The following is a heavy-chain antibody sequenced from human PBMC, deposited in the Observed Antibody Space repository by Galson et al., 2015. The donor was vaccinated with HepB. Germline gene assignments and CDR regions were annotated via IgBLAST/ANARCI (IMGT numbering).Heavy chain of an antibody. J-gene: IGHJ4*02. CDR1: GYSFTSYW. CDR2: IDPSDSYT. Sequence: QSGAEVKKPGESLRISCKGSGYSFTSYWISWVRQMPGKGLEWMGRIDPSDSYTNYSPSFQGHVTISADKSISTAYLQWSSLKASDTAMYYCARHGIAARRAHELDYWGQGTLVTVSS. D-gene: IGHD6-6*01. CDR3: ARHGIAARRAHELDY. V-gene: IGHV5-10-1*01.